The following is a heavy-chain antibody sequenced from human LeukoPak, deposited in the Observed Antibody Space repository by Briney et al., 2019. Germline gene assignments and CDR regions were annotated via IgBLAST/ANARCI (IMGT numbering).Heavy chain of an antibody. D-gene: IGHD4-17*01. V-gene: IGHV4-61*01. CDR3: ARASDYGDHGDY. CDR2: IYYSGST. J-gene: IGHJ4*02. CDR1: GASVSSDTSY. Sequence: SETLSLTCSVSGASVSSDTSYWSWLRQPPGKGLEWIGYIYYSGSTNYNPSLKSRVTVSVDTSKNQFSLKLSSVTAADTAVYYCARASDYGDHGDYWGQGTLVTVSS.